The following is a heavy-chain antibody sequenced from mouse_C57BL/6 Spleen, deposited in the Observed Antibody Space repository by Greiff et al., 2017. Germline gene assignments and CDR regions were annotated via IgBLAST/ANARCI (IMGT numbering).Heavy chain of an antibody. V-gene: IGHV1-62-2*01. Sequence: QVQLKQSGAELVKPGASVKLSCKASGYTFTEYTIHWVKQRSGQGLEWIGWFYPGSGSIKYNEKFKDKATLTADKSSSTVYMELSRLTSEDSAVYFCARHEGDFHYYGSSYFDYWGQGTTLTVSS. J-gene: IGHJ2*01. CDR2: FYPGSGSI. CDR1: GYTFTEYT. CDR3: ARHEGDFHYYGSSYFDY. D-gene: IGHD1-1*01.